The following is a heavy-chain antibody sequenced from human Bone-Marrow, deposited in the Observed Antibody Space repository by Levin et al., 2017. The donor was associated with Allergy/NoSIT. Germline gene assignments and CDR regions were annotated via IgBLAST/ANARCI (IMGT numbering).Heavy chain of an antibody. CDR2: FYTSGSF. J-gene: IGHJ3*01. CDR3: ARTWGVIADWAFDP. CDR1: GGSIGGSY. Sequence: SETLSLTCTVSGGSIGGSYWSWIRQPAGKGLEWIGRFYTSGSFYYNPSLKSRVTMSVDTSNNQISLRLSSVTAADTAVYYCARTWGVIADWAFDPWGQGTMVTVSS. D-gene: IGHD2-15*01. V-gene: IGHV4-4*07.